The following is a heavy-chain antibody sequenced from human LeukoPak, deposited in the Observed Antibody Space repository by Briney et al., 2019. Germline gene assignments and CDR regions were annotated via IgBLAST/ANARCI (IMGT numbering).Heavy chain of an antibody. CDR1: GFTFRSYA. CDR2: IRGSGGST. Sequence: GGSLRLSXAAPGFTFRSYAMSWVRQAPGKGLECVSAIRGSGGSTYYADSVKGRFTISRDNSKNTLYLQMNSLRAEDTAVYYYAKDAPVNIVVVPAANSGGQGTLVAVPS. V-gene: IGHV3-23*01. D-gene: IGHD2-2*01. J-gene: IGHJ4*02. CDR3: AKDAPVNIVVVPAANS.